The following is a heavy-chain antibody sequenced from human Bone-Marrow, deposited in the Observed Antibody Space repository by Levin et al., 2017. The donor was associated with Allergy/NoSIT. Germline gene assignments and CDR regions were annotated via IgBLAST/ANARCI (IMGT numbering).Heavy chain of an antibody. CDR3: ARSYGVLEGHFDY. V-gene: IGHV3-30-3*01. J-gene: IGHJ4*02. CDR2: ISYDGSNK. D-gene: IGHD4-17*01. Sequence: GGSLRLSCAASGFTFSSYAMHWVRQAPGKGLEWVAVISYDGSNKYYADSVKGRFTISRDNSKNTLYLQMNSLRAEDTAVYYCARSYGVLEGHFDYWGQGTLVTVSS. CDR1: GFTFSSYA.